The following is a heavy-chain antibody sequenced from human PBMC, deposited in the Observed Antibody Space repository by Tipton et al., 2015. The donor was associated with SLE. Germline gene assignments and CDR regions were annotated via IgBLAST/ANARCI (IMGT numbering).Heavy chain of an antibody. J-gene: IGHJ4*02. Sequence: SLRLSCAASGFTFSSYWMSWVRKAPGKGLEWVANIKQDGSGKNNVDSVRDRYTISKDNAKNSLYLQMNSLRVEDTAVYYCARDLREYGDAHFVYWGQGTPVTVSS. CDR3: ARDLREYGDAHFVY. V-gene: IGHV3-7*03. CDR2: IKQDGSGK. CDR1: GFTFSSYW. D-gene: IGHD4-17*01.